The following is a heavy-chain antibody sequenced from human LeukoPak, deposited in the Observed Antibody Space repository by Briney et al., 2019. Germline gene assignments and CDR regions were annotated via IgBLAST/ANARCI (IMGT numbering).Heavy chain of an antibody. CDR2: ISSSSSYI. CDR3: ASVVVTAPDY. J-gene: IGHJ4*02. CDR1: GFTFSSYS. V-gene: IGHV3-21*01. D-gene: IGHD2-21*02. Sequence: GGSLRLSCAASGFTFSSYSMNWVRQAPGKGLEWVSSISSSSSYIYYADSVKGRFTISRDKAKNSLYLQMNSLRAEDTAVYYCASVVVTAPDYWGQGTLVTVSS.